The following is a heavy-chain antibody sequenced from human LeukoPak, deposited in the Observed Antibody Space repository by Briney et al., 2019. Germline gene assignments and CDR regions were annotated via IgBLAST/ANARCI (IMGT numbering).Heavy chain of an antibody. D-gene: IGHD6-19*01. J-gene: IGHJ5*02. CDR3: ARDRAGMAVAVTIWSTP. Sequence: GASVKVSCKAPGGTFSSYAISWVRQAPGQGLEWMGGIIPIFGTANYAQKFQGRVTITADESTSTAYMELSSLRSEDTAVYYCARDRAGMAVAVTIWSTPWGQETLVTVSS. V-gene: IGHV1-69*01. CDR1: GGTFSSYA. CDR2: IIPIFGTA.